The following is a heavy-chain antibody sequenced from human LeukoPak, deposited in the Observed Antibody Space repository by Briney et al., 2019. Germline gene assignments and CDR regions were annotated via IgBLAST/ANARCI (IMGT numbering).Heavy chain of an antibody. CDR2: ISGSGGST. D-gene: IGHD6-13*01. J-gene: IGHJ4*02. CDR1: GFTFSSYA. Sequence: GGSLRLSCAASGFTFSSYAMSWVRQAPGKGLEWVSAISGSGGSTYYADSVKGRFTISRDNSKNTLYLQMNSLRAEDTAVYYCAKVPAYSSSWYLDYWGQGTLVTVSS. V-gene: IGHV3-23*01. CDR3: AKVPAYSSSWYLDY.